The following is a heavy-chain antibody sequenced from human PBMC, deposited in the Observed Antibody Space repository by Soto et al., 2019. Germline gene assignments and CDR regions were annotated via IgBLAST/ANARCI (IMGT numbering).Heavy chain of an antibody. CDR2: IIPIFGTA. CDR3: ARARVASSGWYYFDY. CDR1: GGTFSSYA. J-gene: IGHJ4*02. V-gene: IGHV1-69*13. Sequence: SVKVSCKASGGTFSSYAISWVRQAPGQELEWMGGIIPIFGTANYAQKSQGRVTITADESTSTAYMELSSLRSEETAVYYCARARVASSGWYYFDYWGQGTLVTVSS. D-gene: IGHD6-19*01.